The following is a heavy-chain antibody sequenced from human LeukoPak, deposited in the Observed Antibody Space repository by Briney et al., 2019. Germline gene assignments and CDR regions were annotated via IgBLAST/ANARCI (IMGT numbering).Heavy chain of an antibody. D-gene: IGHD6-6*01. CDR3: ARVKPRFGPKSIAAPRIDAFDI. CDR2: SYDGSNK. V-gene: IGHV3-30-3*01. CDR1: GFTFSSYA. Sequence: GGSLRLSCAASGFTFSSYAISYDGSNKYYADSVKGRFTISRDNSKNTLYLQMNSLRAEDTAVYYCARVKPRFGPKSIAAPRIDAFDIWGQGTMVTVSS. J-gene: IGHJ3*02.